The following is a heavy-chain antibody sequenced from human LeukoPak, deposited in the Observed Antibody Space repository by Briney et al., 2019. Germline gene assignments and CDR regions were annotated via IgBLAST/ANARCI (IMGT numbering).Heavy chain of an antibody. Sequence: GASVKVSCKASGYTFTSYYMHWVRQAPGQGLEWMGMANPTSGRTNYAQKFRGRVTMTRDTSTSTVYMELTSLRSEDTAVYYCAREPTSGSCYFDYWGLGTLVTVSS. CDR2: ANPTSGRT. J-gene: IGHJ4*02. CDR1: GYTFTSYY. CDR3: AREPTSGSCYFDY. V-gene: IGHV1-46*01. D-gene: IGHD1-26*01.